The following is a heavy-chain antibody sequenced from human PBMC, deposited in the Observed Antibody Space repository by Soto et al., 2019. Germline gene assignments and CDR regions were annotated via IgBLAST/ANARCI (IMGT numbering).Heavy chain of an antibody. CDR3: VRNITTLSNFVHGDY. Sequence: PAESLTISCKASVYTFTDYWVAWLRQRTGKGLEWMGIIYPGDSDTRYSPSFRGQVTISTDNSINTAYLQLNSLQASDTAMYYCVRNITTLSNFVHGDYWGQGTLVTVSS. CDR1: VYTFTDYW. J-gene: IGHJ4*02. D-gene: IGHD4-4*01. V-gene: IGHV5-51*01. CDR2: IYPGDSDT.